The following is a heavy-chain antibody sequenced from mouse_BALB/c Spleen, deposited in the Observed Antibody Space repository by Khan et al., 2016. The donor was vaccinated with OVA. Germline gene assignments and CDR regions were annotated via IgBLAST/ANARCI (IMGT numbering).Heavy chain of an antibody. CDR2: ISSGSATI. CDR3: ARSLITTWYFDV. CDR1: GLTFSNFG. Sequence: EVELVESGGGLVQPGGSRKLSCAASGLTFSNFGIHWVRQAPEKGLQWVAYISSGSATIYYADTVKGRFTISRDNPKNTLFLQMTSLRSEDTAIYYCARSLITTWYFDVWGAGTTVTVSS. D-gene: IGHD2-4*01. J-gene: IGHJ1*01. V-gene: IGHV5-17*02.